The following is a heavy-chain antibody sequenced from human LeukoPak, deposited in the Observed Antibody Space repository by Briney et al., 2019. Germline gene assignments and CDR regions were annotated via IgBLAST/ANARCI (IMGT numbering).Heavy chain of an antibody. CDR2: IIPIFGTA. V-gene: IGHV1-69*13. Sequence: SVKVSCKASGGTFSSYAISWVRQAPGQGLEWMGGIIPIFGTANYAQKFQGRVTITADESTSTAYMELSSLRSEDTAVYYCARTSRDYAPRDYWGQGTLVTVSS. CDR1: GGTFSSYA. D-gene: IGHD4-17*01. CDR3: ARTSRDYAPRDY. J-gene: IGHJ4*02.